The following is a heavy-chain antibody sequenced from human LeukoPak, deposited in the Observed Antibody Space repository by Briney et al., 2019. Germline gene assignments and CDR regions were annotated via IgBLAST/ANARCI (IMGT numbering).Heavy chain of an antibody. CDR1: GASISSTNFY. V-gene: IGHV4-39*01. Sequence: SETLSLTCTISGASISSTNFYWGWIRQSPGKGLEWTGNIDYRGTTYCNPSLKSRVTISADTGHLFLRVTSVTAADTAVYYCAKQGESRYLEWREFDHWGQGTLVTVSS. CDR3: AKQGESRYLEWREFDH. D-gene: IGHD3-3*01. J-gene: IGHJ4*02. CDR2: IDYRGTT.